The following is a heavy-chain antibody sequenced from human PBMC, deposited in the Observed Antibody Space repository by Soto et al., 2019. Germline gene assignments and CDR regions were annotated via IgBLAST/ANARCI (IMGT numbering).Heavy chain of an antibody. CDR2: IGGVSSTI. CDR1: GFSFNDYS. J-gene: IGHJ3*01. V-gene: IGHV3-48*04. Sequence: GGSLRLSCAASGFSFNDYSMNWVRQAPGKGLEWVSYIGGVSSTISYADSVKGRFTIYRDNAKNSVFLQMNSLRADDTAMYYCARDSAYAFDCWGQGTMVTVSS. CDR3: ARDSAYAFDC.